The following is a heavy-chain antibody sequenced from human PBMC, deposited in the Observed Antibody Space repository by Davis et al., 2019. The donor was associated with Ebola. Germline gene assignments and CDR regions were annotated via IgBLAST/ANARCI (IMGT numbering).Heavy chain of an antibody. CDR3: AKDHYIVVVPAAIA. CDR1: GFTFSDYY. V-gene: IGHV3-11*01. Sequence: GESLKISCAASGFTFSDYYMSWIRQAPGKGLEWVSYISSSGSTIYYADSVKGRFTISRDNAKNSLYLQMNSLRAEDTAVYYCAKDHYIVVVPAAIAWGQGTLVTVSS. D-gene: IGHD2-2*01. J-gene: IGHJ5*02. CDR2: ISSSGSTI.